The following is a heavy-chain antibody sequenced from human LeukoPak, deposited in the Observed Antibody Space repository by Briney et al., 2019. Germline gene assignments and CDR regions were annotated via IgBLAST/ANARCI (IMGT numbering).Heavy chain of an antibody. J-gene: IGHJ6*04. D-gene: IGHD2-2*01. Sequence: PSETLSLTCAVYGVSFSGYYWSWLRQPPGKGLEWIGEINHSGSTNYNPSLKSRVTISVDTSKNQFSLKLSSVTAADTAVYYCARGLIVVVPAASYYYYGMDVWGKGTTVTVSS. CDR2: INHSGST. V-gene: IGHV4-34*01. CDR1: GVSFSGYY. CDR3: ARGLIVVVPAASYYYYGMDV.